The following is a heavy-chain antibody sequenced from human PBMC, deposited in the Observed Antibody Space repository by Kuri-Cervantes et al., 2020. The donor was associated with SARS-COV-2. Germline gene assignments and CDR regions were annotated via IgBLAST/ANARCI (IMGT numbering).Heavy chain of an antibody. CDR1: GFNFNRTD. CDR2: ISFDGQNR. Sequence: GGSLRLSCAASGFNFNRTDMHWVRQAPGKGLEWVAFISFDGQNRKCMVSAKGRFTISRDDSKNTLYLQMNSLRAEDTAVYYCARKAVTGSDWGQGTLVTVSS. CDR3: ARKAVTGSD. D-gene: IGHD6-19*01. V-gene: IGHV3-30*03. J-gene: IGHJ4*02.